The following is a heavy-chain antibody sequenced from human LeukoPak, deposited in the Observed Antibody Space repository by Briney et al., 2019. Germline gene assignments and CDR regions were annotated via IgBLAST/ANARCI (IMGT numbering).Heavy chain of an antibody. Sequence: PSETLSLTCTVSGGSISSSSYYWGWIRQPPGKGLEWIGSIYYSGSTYYNPSLKSRVTISVDTSKNQFSLKLSSVTAADTAVYYCARLGISRKDIVVVPAAIGHAFDIWGQGTMVTVSS. V-gene: IGHV4-39*01. J-gene: IGHJ3*02. CDR3: ARLGISRKDIVVVPAAIGHAFDI. CDR1: GGSISSSSYY. D-gene: IGHD2-2*02. CDR2: IYYSGST.